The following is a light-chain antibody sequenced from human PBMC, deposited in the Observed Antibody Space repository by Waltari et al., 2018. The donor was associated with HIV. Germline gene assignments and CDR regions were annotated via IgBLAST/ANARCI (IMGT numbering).Light chain of an antibody. CDR1: SSNVGDFEH. Sequence: QSALTQPASVSGPPGQSITISCAGTSSNVGDFEHVSSYHHHQGDAPQHLFSVATERPSGVSNRFAGSKSGNTASLTISGLQAEDEADYYCSSYTTISTSWVFGGGTKLTVL. CDR3: SSYTTISTSWV. V-gene: IGLV2-14*01. CDR2: VAT. J-gene: IGLJ3*02.